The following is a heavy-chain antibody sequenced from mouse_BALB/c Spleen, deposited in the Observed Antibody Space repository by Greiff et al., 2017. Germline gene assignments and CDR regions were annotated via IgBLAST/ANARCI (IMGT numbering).Heavy chain of an antibody. CDR2: IDPANGNT. Sequence: EVQLQQSGAELVKPGASVKLSCTASGFNIKDTYMHWVKQRPEQGLEWIGRIDPANGNTKYDPKFQGKATITADTSSNTAYLQLSSLTSEDTAVYYCAHYCGSSDGDYFDYWGQGTTLTVSS. CDR1: GFNIKDTY. D-gene: IGHD1-1*01. J-gene: IGHJ2*01. CDR3: AHYCGSSDGDYFDY. V-gene: IGHV14-3*02.